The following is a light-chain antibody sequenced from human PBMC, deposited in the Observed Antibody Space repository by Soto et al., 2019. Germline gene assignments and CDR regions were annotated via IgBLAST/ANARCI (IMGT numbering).Light chain of an antibody. Sequence: SFLNLQPSVSEAPNQRDTMACSGNISNIGNNGVNWYQHFPGEPPKLLIYYDDLLSSGVSDRFSGSRSGTSASLAIRGLQSEDEADYYCAAWDDSLNGYAFGIGTKVTVL. J-gene: IGLJ1*01. CDR3: AAWDDSLNGYA. CDR1: ISNIGNNG. V-gene: IGLV1-36*01. CDR2: YDD.